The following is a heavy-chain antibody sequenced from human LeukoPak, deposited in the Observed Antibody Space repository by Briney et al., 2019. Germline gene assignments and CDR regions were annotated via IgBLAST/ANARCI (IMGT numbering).Heavy chain of an antibody. CDR2: IIPILGIA. CDR1: GGTFSSYA. J-gene: IGHJ4*02. V-gene: IGHV1-69*04. D-gene: IGHD3-22*01. CDR3: ARGNYYDSSGLRGYYFDY. Sequence: SVKVSCKASGGTFSSYAISWVRQAPGQGLEWMGRIIPILGIANYAQKFQGRVTITADKSTSTAYMELSSLRSEDTAVYYCARGNYYDSSGLRGYYFDYWGQGTLVTVSS.